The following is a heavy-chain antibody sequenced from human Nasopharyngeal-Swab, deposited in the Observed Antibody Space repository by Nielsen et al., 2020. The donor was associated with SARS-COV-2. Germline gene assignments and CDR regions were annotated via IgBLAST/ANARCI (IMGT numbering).Heavy chain of an antibody. V-gene: IGHV3-74*01. Sequence: GESLKISCAASGFTFSNYWMHWVRQVPGEGLVWVSRINTDGRRTNYAESVKGRFTISRDNVKNMLYLQMNNLRPEDTAVYYCARDLGGFGGYWGQGTLATVSS. J-gene: IGHJ4*02. CDR2: INTDGRRT. CDR3: ARDLGGFGGY. D-gene: IGHD4-23*01. CDR1: GFTFSNYW.